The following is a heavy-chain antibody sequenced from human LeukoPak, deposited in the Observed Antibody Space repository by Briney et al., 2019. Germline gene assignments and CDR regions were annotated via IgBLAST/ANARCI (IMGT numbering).Heavy chain of an antibody. CDR1: GGTFSSYA. CDR3: ARGSSGYFFDY. CDR2: IIPIFGTA. J-gene: IGHJ4*02. V-gene: IGHV1-69*05. Sequence: SVKVSCKASGGTFSSYAISWVRQAPGQGLEWMGRIIPIFGTASYAQKFQGRVTITTDESTSTAYMELSSLRSEDTAVYYCARGSSGYFFDYSGQGTLVTVSS. D-gene: IGHD3-22*01.